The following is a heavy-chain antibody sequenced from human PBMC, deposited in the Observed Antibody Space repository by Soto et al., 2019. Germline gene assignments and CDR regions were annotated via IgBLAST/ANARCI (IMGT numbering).Heavy chain of an antibody. CDR2: ISGTASRT. CDR1: GFTPTTTP. D-gene: IGHD3-9*01. V-gene: IGHV3-23*01. CDR3: ATSFRYFDN. J-gene: IGHJ4*02. Sequence: GVLRLSCAGSGFTPTTTPLSWVRQPPGKGLEWVTTISGTASRTYYVDSVKGRFFISRDNSENTVTLQMNNLTVDDTAVYYCATSFRYFDNWGQGTRVTVSS.